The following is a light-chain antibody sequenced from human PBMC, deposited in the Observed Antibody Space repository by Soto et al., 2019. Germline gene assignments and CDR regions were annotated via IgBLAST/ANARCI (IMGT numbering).Light chain of an antibody. CDR3: QQSYSSPSGRT. Sequence: DIQVTQCASTLSASVGDRVTIACRASQGISSWFGWYKWKPGKAPKLMIXXAYXLESGVPSRFSGSGSGTDFTLTISSLQTEDFATDSCQQSYSSPSGRTFGGGTKVDIK. J-gene: IGKJ4*02. V-gene: IGKV1-5*01. CDR1: QGISSW. CDR2: XAY.